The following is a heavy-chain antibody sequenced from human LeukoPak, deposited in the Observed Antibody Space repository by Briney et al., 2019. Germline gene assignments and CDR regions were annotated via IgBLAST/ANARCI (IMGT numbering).Heavy chain of an antibody. CDR3: AKHFNLGISTAGFDY. J-gene: IGHJ4*02. D-gene: IGHD2-15*01. CDR1: GFTFSSYA. CDR2: ISGSGGST. V-gene: IGHV3-23*01. Sequence: GGSLRLSCAAPGFTFSSYAMSWVRQAPGKGLEWVSAISGSGGSTYYADSVKGRFTISRDNSKNTLYLQMNSLRAEDTAVYYCAKHFNLGISTAGFDYWGQGTLVTVSS.